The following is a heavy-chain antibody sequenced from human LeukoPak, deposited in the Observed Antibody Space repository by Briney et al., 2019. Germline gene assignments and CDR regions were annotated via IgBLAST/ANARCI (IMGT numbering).Heavy chain of an antibody. CDR1: GGSISSSRYY. D-gene: IGHD2-15*01. CDR3: ARQVLGYRSSDWLDP. Sequence: SETLSLTCTVSGGSISSSRYYWGWIRQSPGKELEWIGSIYYRETTYYKPSLKSRATISVDTSKNQFALKLTSVTVAETPVYHCARQVLGYRSSDWLDPWGQGTLVTVSS. J-gene: IGHJ5*02. CDR2: IYYRETT. V-gene: IGHV4-39*01.